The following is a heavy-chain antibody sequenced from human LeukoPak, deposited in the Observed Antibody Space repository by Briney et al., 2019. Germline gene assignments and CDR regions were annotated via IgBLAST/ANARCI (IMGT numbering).Heavy chain of an antibody. J-gene: IGHJ4*02. Sequence: GASVKVSCEASGYTLTSYGINWVRQAPGQGLEWMGWISAYNGNTNYAQKLQGRVTMTTDTSTSTAYMELRSLRSDDTAVYYCARDGPINSFDYWGQGTLVTVSS. CDR2: ISAYNGNT. V-gene: IGHV1-18*01. CDR3: ARDGPINSFDY. CDR1: GYTLTSYG.